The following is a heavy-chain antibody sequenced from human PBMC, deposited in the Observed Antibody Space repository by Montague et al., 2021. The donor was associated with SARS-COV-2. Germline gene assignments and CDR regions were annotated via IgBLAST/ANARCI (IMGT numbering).Heavy chain of an antibody. D-gene: IGHD3-9*01. J-gene: IGHJ5*02. Sequence: SETLSLTCTVSGGSISSSGYYWGWIRQPPGKGLEWIGSIYYSGSTYYNPSLKSRVTISVDTSKNQFSLKLSSVTAADMAVYYCARPVSYYDILSSSTNWFDPGGQGTLGTVSS. V-gene: IGHV4-39*01. CDR1: GGSISSSGYY. CDR3: ARPVSYYDILSSSTNWFDP. CDR2: IYYSGST.